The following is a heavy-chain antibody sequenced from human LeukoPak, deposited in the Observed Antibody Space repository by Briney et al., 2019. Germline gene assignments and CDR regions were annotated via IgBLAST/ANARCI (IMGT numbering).Heavy chain of an antibody. J-gene: IGHJ2*01. D-gene: IGHD4-17*01. Sequence: SVKVSCKASGGTFSGYGFSWVRQAPGQGLEWMGKIIPVFGTASYAQKFQGRVAITTDASTSTVYMAQSGLRSEDTAVYYCARYGDNDYWYFDLWGRGSLVTVSS. CDR2: IIPVFGTA. V-gene: IGHV1-69*05. CDR1: GGTFSGYG. CDR3: ARYGDNDYWYFDL.